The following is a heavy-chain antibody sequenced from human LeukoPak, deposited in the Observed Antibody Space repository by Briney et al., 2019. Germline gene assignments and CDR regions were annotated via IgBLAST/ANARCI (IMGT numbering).Heavy chain of an antibody. CDR3: ASGPPFLKYFEY. J-gene: IGHJ4*01. D-gene: IGHD3-3*01. CDR2: ISVGAEYI. Sequence: AGGSLRLSCAASGFTFSTYVMNWFRQAPGKGLEWVSTISVGAEYIFYADSVKGRFTISRDDSNNALYLQMHSLRAEDTALYYCASGPPFLKYFEYWGQEPWSPSPQ. V-gene: IGHV3-23*01. CDR1: GFTFSTYV.